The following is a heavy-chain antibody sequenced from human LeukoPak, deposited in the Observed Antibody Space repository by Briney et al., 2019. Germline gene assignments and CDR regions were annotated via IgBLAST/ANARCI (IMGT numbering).Heavy chain of an antibody. Sequence: SETLSLTCTVSGGSISSSSYYWGWIRQPPGKGLEWIGSIYYSGSTYYNPSLKSRVTISVDTSKNQFSLKLSSVTAADTAVYYCARLTAAPGGYYYYYYYMDVWGKGTTVTVSS. J-gene: IGHJ6*03. V-gene: IGHV4-39*01. CDR1: GGSISSSSYY. D-gene: IGHD6-13*01. CDR2: IYYSGST. CDR3: ARLTAAPGGYYYYYYYMDV.